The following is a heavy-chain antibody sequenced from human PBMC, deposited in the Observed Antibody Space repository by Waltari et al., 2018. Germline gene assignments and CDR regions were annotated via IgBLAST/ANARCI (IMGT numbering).Heavy chain of an antibody. V-gene: IGHV3-21*01. Sequence: EVQLVESGGGLVKPGGSLRLSCAASGFTFSSYSMNWVRQAPGKGLEWVSSIRSSSSYIYYADSVKGRFTISRDNAKNSLYLQMNSLRAEDTAVYYCARDGGAVALDWGQGTLVTVSS. CDR2: IRSSSSYI. CDR3: ARDGGAVALD. J-gene: IGHJ4*02. CDR1: GFTFSSYS. D-gene: IGHD6-19*01.